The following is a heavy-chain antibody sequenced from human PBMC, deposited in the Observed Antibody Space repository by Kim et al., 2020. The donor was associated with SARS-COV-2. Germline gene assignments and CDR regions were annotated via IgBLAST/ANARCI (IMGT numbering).Heavy chain of an antibody. D-gene: IGHD6-19*01. V-gene: IGHV3-7*01. J-gene: IGHJ4*02. Sequence: GGSLRLSCAASGFTFSSYWMSWVRQAPGKGLEWVANVKQDGSEKYYMDSVKGRFTISRDNAKNSLHLQMSSLSAEDTAVYYCARDLLVAVAGTSDYWGQGTLVTVSS. CDR2: VKQDGSEK. CDR3: ARDLLVAVAGTSDY. CDR1: GFTFSSYW.